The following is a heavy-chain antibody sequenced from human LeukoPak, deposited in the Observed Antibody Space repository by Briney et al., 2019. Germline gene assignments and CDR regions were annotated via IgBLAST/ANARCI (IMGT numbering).Heavy chain of an antibody. CDR1: GFTFSDYY. D-gene: IGHD1-26*01. CDR2: ISGVASSI. Sequence: GGSLRLSCAASGFTFSDYYMTWIRQAPGKGLEWVSYISGVASSIYYADSVKGRFTISRDNAKNSVYLQMNSLRAEDTAVYYCARGGAQGMDVWGQGTLVTVSS. V-gene: IGHV3-11*01. CDR3: ARGGAQGMDV. J-gene: IGHJ4*02.